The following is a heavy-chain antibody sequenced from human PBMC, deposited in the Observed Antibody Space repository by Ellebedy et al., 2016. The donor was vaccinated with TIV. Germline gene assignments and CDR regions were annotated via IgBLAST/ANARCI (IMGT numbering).Heavy chain of an antibody. V-gene: IGHV1-69*13. CDR2: IIPIFGTA. J-gene: IGHJ4*02. CDR1: GGTFSSYA. D-gene: IGHD6-13*01. Sequence: SVKVSCXASGGTFSSYAISWVRQAPGQGLEWMGGIIPIFGTANYAQKFQGRVTITADESTSTAYMELSSLRSEDTAVYYCARDSAAAGTGLDYWGQGTLVTVSS. CDR3: ARDSAAAGTGLDY.